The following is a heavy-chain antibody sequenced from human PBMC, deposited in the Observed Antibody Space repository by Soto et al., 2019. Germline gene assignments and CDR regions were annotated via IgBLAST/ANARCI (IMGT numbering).Heavy chain of an antibody. V-gene: IGHV4-30-4*01. CDR2: IYFTGDT. CDR1: GGSISSGKYY. D-gene: IGHD3-3*01. Sequence: QVQLQESGPGLVKPSQTLSLTCTVSGGSISSGKYYWSWIRQAPGKGLEWIGYIYFTGDTYYNPSLKSRLMLSRDTSKNQISLSLRSVTVADTAVYYCARRDGSGRYPHGFDPWGQGALVTVSA. J-gene: IGHJ5*02. CDR3: ARRDGSGRYPHGFDP.